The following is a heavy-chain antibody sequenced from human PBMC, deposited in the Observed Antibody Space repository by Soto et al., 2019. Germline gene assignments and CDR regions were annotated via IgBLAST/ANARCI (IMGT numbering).Heavy chain of an antibody. CDR3: ARAGGLGAVAADY. J-gene: IGHJ4*02. CDR2: IYHCGST. D-gene: IGHD6-19*01. CDR1: GGPISSGGYS. Sequence: QLQLQESGSGLVKPSQTLSLTCAVSGGPISSGGYSWSWIRQPPGKGLEWIGYIYHCGSTYSNPALKSRVTISVDRSKNQFSLKLSSVTAADTAVYYCARAGGLGAVAADYWGQGTLVTVSS. V-gene: IGHV4-30-2*01.